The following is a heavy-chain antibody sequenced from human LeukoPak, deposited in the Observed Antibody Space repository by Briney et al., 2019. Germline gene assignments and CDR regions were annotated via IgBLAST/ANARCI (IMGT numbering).Heavy chain of an antibody. CDR1: GGSISGGGYY. V-gene: IGHV4-31*03. CDR2: IYYSGST. J-gene: IGHJ3*02. Sequence: SETLSLTCTVSGGSISGGGYYWSWIRQHPGKGLEWIGYIYYSGSTYYNPSLKSRVTISVDTSKNQFSLKLSSVTAADTAVYYCARDGIFETTDDYGDYRQYAFDIWGQGTMVTVSS. CDR3: ARDGIFETTDDYGDYRQYAFDI. D-gene: IGHD4-17*01.